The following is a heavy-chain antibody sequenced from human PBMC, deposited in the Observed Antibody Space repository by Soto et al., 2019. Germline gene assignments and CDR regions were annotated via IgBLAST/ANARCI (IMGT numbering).Heavy chain of an antibody. CDR2: ISYDGSNK. Sequence: GGFLRLSCAASGFTFSSSGMHWVRQAPGKGLEWVAVISYDGSNKYYADSVKGRFTISRDNSKNTLYLQMNSLRAEDTAVYYCAKDLGSSSLYWGQGTLVTVSS. CDR1: GFTFSSSG. V-gene: IGHV3-30*18. J-gene: IGHJ4*02. CDR3: AKDLGSSSLY. D-gene: IGHD6-6*01.